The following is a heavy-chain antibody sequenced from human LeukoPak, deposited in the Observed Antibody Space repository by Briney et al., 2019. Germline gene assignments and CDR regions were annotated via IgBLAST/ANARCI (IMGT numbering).Heavy chain of an antibody. J-gene: IGHJ4*02. CDR2: IVVVGKT. CDR1: GFTLSRAS. D-gene: IGHD1-1*01. CDR3: ATRHYRTAWYK. Sequence: GGSLRLSRASSGFTLSRASIRWVRDAPEQGAEWGSGIVVVGKTFHADHLEGRFSISSDNSKNTLYLQMNSLRDEDTAIYDCATRHYRTAWYKWGQGTQVPVSS. V-gene: IGHV3-23*01.